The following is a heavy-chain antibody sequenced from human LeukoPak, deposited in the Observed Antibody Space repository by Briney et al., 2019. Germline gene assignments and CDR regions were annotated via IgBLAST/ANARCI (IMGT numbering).Heavy chain of an antibody. D-gene: IGHD3-10*01. Sequence: ESLKISCKGSGYSFTRHWIAWVRQMPGKGLEWMGIIYPGDSDTRYSPSFQGQVTISADKSVSTAYLQWSSLKASDTAMYYCARVLLSYYYGSGRVPYYYYYYMDVWGKGTTVTVSS. J-gene: IGHJ6*03. CDR1: GYSFTRHW. V-gene: IGHV5-51*01. CDR3: ARVLLSYYYGSGRVPYYYYYYMDV. CDR2: IYPGDSDT.